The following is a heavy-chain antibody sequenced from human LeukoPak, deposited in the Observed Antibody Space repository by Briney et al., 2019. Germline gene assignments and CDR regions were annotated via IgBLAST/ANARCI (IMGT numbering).Heavy chain of an antibody. Sequence: GVSLKISCTGFGLGFPCLWIGWARPVPGTGMGWMGIIYPGESDTSYSPSFQGQVTISADKSISTAYLQWSSLKASDTAMYYCASSEDGYSSSWYYFDYWGQGTLVTVSS. J-gene: IGHJ4*02. CDR2: IYPGESDT. CDR1: GLGFPCLW. D-gene: IGHD6-13*01. CDR3: ASSEDGYSSSWYYFDY. V-gene: IGHV5-51*01.